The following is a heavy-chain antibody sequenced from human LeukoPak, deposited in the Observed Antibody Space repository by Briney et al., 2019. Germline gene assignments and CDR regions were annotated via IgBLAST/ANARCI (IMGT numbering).Heavy chain of an antibody. CDR1: GYTFTSYD. CDR2: MNPNSGNT. D-gene: IGHD3-3*01. CDR3: ARGYDFWSGYL. J-gene: IGHJ4*02. Sequence: ASVKVSCKASGYTFTSYDINWVRQAIGQGLEWMGWMNPNSGNTGYAQKFQGGVTITRNTSISTAYMELSSLRSEDTAVYYCARGYDFWSGYLWGQGTLVTVSS. V-gene: IGHV1-8*03.